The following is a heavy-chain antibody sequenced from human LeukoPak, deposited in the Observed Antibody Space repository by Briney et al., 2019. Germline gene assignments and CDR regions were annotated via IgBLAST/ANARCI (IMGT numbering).Heavy chain of an antibody. D-gene: IGHD1-26*01. V-gene: IGHV1-69*13. CDR1: GGTFSSYA. CDR3: ARDYGVGSTAFDYF. J-gene: IGHJ4*02. Sequence: SVKVSCKASGGTFSSYAISWVRQAPGQGLEWMGGIIPVFNSPNYAQKFLGRLTITADESTRTAYMELSSLRSEDTAVYYCARDYGVGSTAFDYFWGQGTLVTVSS. CDR2: IIPVFNSP.